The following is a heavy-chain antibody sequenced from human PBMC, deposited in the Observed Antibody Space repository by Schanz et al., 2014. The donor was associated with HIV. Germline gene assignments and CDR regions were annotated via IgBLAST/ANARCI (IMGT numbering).Heavy chain of an antibody. CDR1: GYSFSSYG. CDR3: ARGDLSGDYEGEVDYYYLMDV. CDR2: IIPIYGAA. D-gene: IGHD4-17*01. Sequence: QVHLVQSGAEVKKSGASVKVSCKASGYSFSSYGLSWVRQAPGQGLEWVGGIIPIYGAAHYAQKLQGRVSINADDATNTAYLELSRLSSDDTAVYYCARGDLSGDYEGEVDYYYLMDVWGQGTLVIVSS. V-gene: IGHV1-69*13. J-gene: IGHJ6*02.